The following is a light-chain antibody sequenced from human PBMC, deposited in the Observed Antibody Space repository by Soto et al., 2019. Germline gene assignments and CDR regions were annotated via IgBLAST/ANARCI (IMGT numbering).Light chain of an antibody. Sequence: IVMTQSPESLAVSLGERATINCKSSQSVFYSSNTKNYLTWYQQKPGQPPKLLIYWASTRESGVPDRFSGSGSETDFTLTISSLQAEDVAVYYCQQYYSLPLTFGGGTKVEIK. V-gene: IGKV4-1*01. CDR1: QSVFYSSNTKNY. J-gene: IGKJ4*01. CDR3: QQYYSLPLT. CDR2: WAS.